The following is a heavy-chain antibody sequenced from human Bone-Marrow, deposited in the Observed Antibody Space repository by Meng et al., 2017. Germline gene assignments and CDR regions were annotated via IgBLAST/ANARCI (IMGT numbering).Heavy chain of an antibody. D-gene: IGHD4-11*01. Sequence: VQLPQWGAGLLKASEPLSLTFVVSGGSFSDYYWSWIRQPPGKGLEWIGEINHSGSTNYNPSLESRATISVDTSQNNLSLKLSSVTAADSAVYYCARGPTTMAHDFDYWGQGTLVTVSS. CDR3: ARGPTTMAHDFDY. CDR1: GGSFSDYY. CDR2: INHSGST. V-gene: IGHV4-34*01. J-gene: IGHJ4*02.